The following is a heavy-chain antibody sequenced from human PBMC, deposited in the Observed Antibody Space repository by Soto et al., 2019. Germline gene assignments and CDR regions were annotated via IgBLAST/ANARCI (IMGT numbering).Heavy chain of an antibody. J-gene: IGHJ4*02. D-gene: IGHD2-21*01. Sequence: QVQLVQSGAEVKKPGASVKVSCKASGYIFTIYPIHWVRQAPGQGLEWMGWINTGSGNTKYSQKFEGRVTLTRDTSASTSYMELNSLESDDTAVYYCARGEEYWGQGTLVTVSS. CDR1: GYIFTIYP. CDR3: ARGEEY. CDR2: INTGSGNT. V-gene: IGHV1-3*04.